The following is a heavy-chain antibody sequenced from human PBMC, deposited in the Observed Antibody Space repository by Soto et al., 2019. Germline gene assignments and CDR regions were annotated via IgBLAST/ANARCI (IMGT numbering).Heavy chain of an antibody. CDR1: GVSISSSDYY. CDR2: LDYNGAT. D-gene: IGHD2-15*01. J-gene: IGHJ4*02. V-gene: IGHV4-39*02. CDR3: RKVLVGATRHYDSDH. Sequence: QLQESGPGLVRPSETLSLTCTVSGVSISSSDYYWAWIRQPPGKGLEWIGSLDYNGATYSNPALKGRIAITRDTSKNAFSLQVTSVTAADKATYYCRKVLVGATRHYDSDHWGQGSHVTVAS.